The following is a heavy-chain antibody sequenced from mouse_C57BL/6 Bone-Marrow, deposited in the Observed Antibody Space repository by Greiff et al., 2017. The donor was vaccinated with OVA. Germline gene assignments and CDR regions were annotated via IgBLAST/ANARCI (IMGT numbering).Heavy chain of an antibody. Sequence: QVQLQQSGPELVKPGASVKISCKASGYAFSSSWLNWVKQRSGKGLEWIGRIYPGDGVTNYNGKFKGKATLTADKSSSTAYMQLSSLTSEDSAVYFCARDYYGNPGYFDYWGQGTTLTVSS. CDR3: ARDYYGNPGYFDY. J-gene: IGHJ2*01. D-gene: IGHD2-1*01. CDR2: IYPGDGVT. V-gene: IGHV1-82*01. CDR1: GYAFSSSW.